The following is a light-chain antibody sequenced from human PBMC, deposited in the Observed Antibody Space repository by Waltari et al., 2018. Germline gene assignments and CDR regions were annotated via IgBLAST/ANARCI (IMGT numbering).Light chain of an antibody. J-gene: IGLJ1*01. V-gene: IGLV2-8*01. CDR3: SSYAGSNNAFV. CDR2: EVS. CDR1: SSDVGGYNY. Sequence: QSALTQPPSASGSPGQSVTISCTGTSSDVGGYNYVSWYQQYPGKAPKLMIYEVSKRPARGPDRFSGSKSGNTASLTVSGLQAEDEADYYCSSYAGSNNAFVFGTGTKVTVL.